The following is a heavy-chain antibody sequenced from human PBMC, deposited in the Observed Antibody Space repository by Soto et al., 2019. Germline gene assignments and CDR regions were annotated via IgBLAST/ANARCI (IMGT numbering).Heavy chain of an antibody. CDR2: IYDSGSN. CDR3: ARSFPDGCSGGACSQDY. Sequence: QVQLQESGPGLVKPSETLSLTCTVSGDSIGSYYWSWIRQPPGKGLEWIGYIYDSGSNHYNPSLNSRVTTSEDTSTIQFSLKLSSVSAADTAVYSGARSFPDGCSGGACSQDYWGQGTLVSVSS. CDR1: GDSIGSYY. V-gene: IGHV4-59*01. J-gene: IGHJ4*02. D-gene: IGHD2-15*01.